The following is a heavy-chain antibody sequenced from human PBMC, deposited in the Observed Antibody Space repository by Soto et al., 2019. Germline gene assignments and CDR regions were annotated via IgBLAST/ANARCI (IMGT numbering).Heavy chain of an antibody. J-gene: IGHJ4*01. V-gene: IGHV1-18*01. CDR2: ISAYNGNT. CDR1: GCTFTRYG. CDR3: ARVRWELSPSYFDY. D-gene: IGHD1-26*01. Sequence: ASVKVSCEASGCTFTRYGISWVRQALGQGLEWMGWISAYNGNTNYALKLQGRVTMTTDTSTSTAYMELRSLRFDDTAVYYCARVRWELSPSYFDYWGHVTLVPTSS.